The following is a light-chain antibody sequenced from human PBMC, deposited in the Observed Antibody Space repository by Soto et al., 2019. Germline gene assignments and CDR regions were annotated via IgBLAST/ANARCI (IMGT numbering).Light chain of an antibody. Sequence: QSVLTQPRSVSGSPGQSVTISCTGTRRDVGGYNYVSWYQQHPGKAPKLMIYDVTRRPSGVPDRFSGSKSGNTASLTISGLQAEDEADYFCFLYAGISTIFGGGTKLTVL. CDR2: DVT. J-gene: IGLJ2*01. CDR1: RRDVGGYNY. CDR3: FLYAGISTI. V-gene: IGLV2-11*01.